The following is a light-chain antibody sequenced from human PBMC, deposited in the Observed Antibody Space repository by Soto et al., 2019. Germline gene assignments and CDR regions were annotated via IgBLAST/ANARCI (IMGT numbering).Light chain of an antibody. CDR1: QSVSSY. CDR2: DAS. V-gene: IGKV3-11*01. J-gene: IGKJ4*01. Sequence: EIVLTQSPATLSLSPGERATLSCRASQSVSSYLAWYQQKPGQAPRLLIYDASNRATGIPARFSGSGSGTDFTLTISSLEPEDFAGYYCQQRSNWLLTFGGGNKVEI. CDR3: QQRSNWLLT.